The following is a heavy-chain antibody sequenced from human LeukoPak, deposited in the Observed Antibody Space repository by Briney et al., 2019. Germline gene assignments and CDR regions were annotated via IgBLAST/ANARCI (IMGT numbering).Heavy chain of an antibody. CDR2: IYYTGNT. V-gene: IGHV4-59*01. J-gene: IGHJ4*02. Sequence: SETLSLTCTVSGGSISNYYWNWIRQPPGKGLEWIGYIYYTGNTNYNPSLKSRVTISVDTSKNQFSLKLSSVTAVDTAVYYCGRGRLQLHSWGQGTLVTVSS. CDR1: GGSISNYY. D-gene: IGHD5-24*01. CDR3: GRGRLQLHS.